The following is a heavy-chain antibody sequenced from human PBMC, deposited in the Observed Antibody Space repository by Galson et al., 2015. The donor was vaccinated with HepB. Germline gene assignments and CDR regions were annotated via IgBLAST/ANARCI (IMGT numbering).Heavy chain of an antibody. CDR2: ISAYNGNT. CDR1: GYTFTSYG. CDR3: ARKAPYYGSGREFDY. D-gene: IGHD3-10*01. Sequence: SVKVSCKASGYTFTSYGISWVRQAPGQGLEWMGWISAYNGNTNYAQKLQGRVTMTTDTSTSTAYMELRSLRSDDTAVYYCARKAPYYGSGREFDYWGQGTLVTVSS. J-gene: IGHJ4*02. V-gene: IGHV1-18*01.